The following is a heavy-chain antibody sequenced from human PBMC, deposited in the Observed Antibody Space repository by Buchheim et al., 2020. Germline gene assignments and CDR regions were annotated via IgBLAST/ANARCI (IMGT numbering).Heavy chain of an antibody. CDR2: IIQDVSHI. V-gene: IGHV3-7*01. J-gene: IGHJ4*02. CDR3: GKDGGYLTDF. D-gene: IGHD2-15*01. CDR1: GFTFGTSW. Sequence: EVRLVESGGNLVQPGGSLSLSCAGSGFTFGTSWMTWARRAPGKGLEWVANIIQDVSHIPYAHSVQGRFTLSRDNARNSLYLQMYSLGPEETAVYYCGKDGGYLTDFWGQGTL.